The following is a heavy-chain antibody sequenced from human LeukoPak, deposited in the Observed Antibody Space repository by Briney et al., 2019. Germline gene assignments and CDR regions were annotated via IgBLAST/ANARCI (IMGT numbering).Heavy chain of an antibody. J-gene: IGHJ4*02. V-gene: IGHV4-38-2*01. CDR2: IYHSGIT. Sequence: SESLSLTCAVSGYSISSGYYWGWSRQPPGTGLEWIGSIYHSGITYYNPSLKGRVTISVDMSKNPFSLKLSSVSAADTAVYYCARGATAMFFDYWGEGTLVTVSS. CDR3: ARGATAMFFDY. CDR1: GYSISSGYY. D-gene: IGHD5-18*01.